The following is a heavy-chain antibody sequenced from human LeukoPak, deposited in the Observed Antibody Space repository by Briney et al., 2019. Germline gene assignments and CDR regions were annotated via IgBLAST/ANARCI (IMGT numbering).Heavy chain of an antibody. V-gene: IGHV4-34*01. Sequence: SETLSLTCAVYGGSFSGYYWSWIRQPPGKGLEWIGEINHSGSTNYNPSLKSRVTISVDTSKNQFSLKLSSVTAADTAVYYCARGSMTTVTTARAFDYWGQGTLVTVSS. CDR3: ARGSMTTVTTARAFDY. CDR2: INHSGST. D-gene: IGHD4-17*01. J-gene: IGHJ4*02. CDR1: GGSFSGYY.